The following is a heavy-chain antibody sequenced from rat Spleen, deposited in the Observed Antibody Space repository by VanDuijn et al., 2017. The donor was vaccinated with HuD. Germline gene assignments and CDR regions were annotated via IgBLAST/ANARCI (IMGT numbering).Heavy chain of an antibody. CDR3: ARDGSIAAFDY. CDR2: MWSGGST. V-gene: IGHV2-45*01. Sequence: QVQLMESGPGLVQPSETLSLTCTVSGFSLTSYNVHWVRQPPGKGLEWMGVMWSGGSTDYNSALKSRLSISRDTSKNQVFLKMNSLQSEDTTTYYCARDGSIAAFDYWGQGVMVTVSS. CDR1: GFSLTSYN. D-gene: IGHD1-2*01. J-gene: IGHJ2*01.